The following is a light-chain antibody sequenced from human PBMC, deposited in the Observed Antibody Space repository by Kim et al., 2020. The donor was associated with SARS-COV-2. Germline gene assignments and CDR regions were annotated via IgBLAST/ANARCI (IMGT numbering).Light chain of an antibody. Sequence: YVGDRVTISCRAGQNIHTSLNWYQQKTPGQAPKLLLFGTSILLPGAPSRFIGSGSGTDFTLTITSLQPDDFAIYYCQQSYFSPITFGQGTRLEIK. V-gene: IGKV1-39*01. J-gene: IGKJ5*01. CDR1: QNIHTS. CDR2: GTS. CDR3: QQSYFSPIT.